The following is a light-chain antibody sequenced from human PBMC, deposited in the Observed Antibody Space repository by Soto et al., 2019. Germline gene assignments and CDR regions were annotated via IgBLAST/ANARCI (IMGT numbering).Light chain of an antibody. J-gene: IGKJ1*01. CDR2: GAS. CDR3: QQYGSSPRT. V-gene: IGKV3-20*01. Sequence: EVVLTQSPDTLSLSPGERATLSCRASQSVSSSYLAWYQQKPGQAPRLLIYGASSRAAGFPDRFSGSGSGTDFTLTISRLEPEDFAVYYCQQYGSSPRTFGQGTKVDIK. CDR1: QSVSSSY.